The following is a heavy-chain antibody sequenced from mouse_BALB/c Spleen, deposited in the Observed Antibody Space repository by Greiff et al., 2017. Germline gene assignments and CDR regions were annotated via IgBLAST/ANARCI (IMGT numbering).Heavy chain of an antibody. CDR1: GYSFTSYY. D-gene: IGHD2-3*01. J-gene: IGHJ2*01. Sequence: VQLQQSGPELMKPGASVKISCKASGYSFTSYYMHWVKQSHGKSLEWIGYIDPFNGGTSYNQKFKGKATLTVDKSSSTAYMHLSSLTSEDSAVYYCARSDGYYVDYWGQGTTLTVSS. CDR2: IDPFNGGT. V-gene: IGHV1S135*01. CDR3: ARSDGYYVDY.